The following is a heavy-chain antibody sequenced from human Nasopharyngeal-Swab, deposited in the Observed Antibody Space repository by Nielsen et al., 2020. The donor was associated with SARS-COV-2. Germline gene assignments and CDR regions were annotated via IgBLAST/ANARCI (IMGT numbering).Heavy chain of an antibody. V-gene: IGHV3-7*01. J-gene: IGHJ4*02. CDR1: GFRNNW. CDR2: IQQDGDIT. CDR3: ARDPPSTGDYYFDH. D-gene: IGHD7-27*01. Sequence: GGSLRLSCAAPGFRNNWVHWVRQAPGKGLERVANIQQDGDITYYLESVKGRFTISRDNAKNSLYLQMNSLRAEDTAVYFCARDPPSTGDYYFDHWGQGTLVTVSS.